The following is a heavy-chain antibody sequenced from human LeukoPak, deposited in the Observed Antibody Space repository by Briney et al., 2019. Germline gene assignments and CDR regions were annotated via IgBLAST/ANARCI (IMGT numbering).Heavy chain of an antibody. J-gene: IGHJ4*02. V-gene: IGHV3-48*04. D-gene: IGHD3-10*01. CDR1: GFTFSSYS. CDR3: AREREQGGSGSYAAGVY. CDR2: ISSSSSTI. Sequence: GGSLRLSCAASGFTFSSYSMNWVRQAPGKGLEWVSYISSSSSTIYYADSVKGRFTISRDNAKNSLYLQMNSLRAEDTAVYYCAREREQGGSGSYAAGVYWGQGTLVTVSS.